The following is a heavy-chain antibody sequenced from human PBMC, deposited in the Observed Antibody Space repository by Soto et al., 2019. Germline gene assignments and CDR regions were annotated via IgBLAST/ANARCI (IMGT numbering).Heavy chain of an antibody. CDR2: ITPYNGNT. V-gene: IGHV1-18*01. CDR3: ARISARRNDFDV. Sequence: VQLVQSGAEVKNPGASVKVSCQASNYLFGAFGIRWVRQAPGQGLEWMGWITPYNGNTHYAEKFQDRVTMTADKSTTAAYMEVRRLTSDDTAVYFCARISARRNDFDVWGQGTVVTVSS. J-gene: IGHJ3*01. CDR1: NYLFGAFG.